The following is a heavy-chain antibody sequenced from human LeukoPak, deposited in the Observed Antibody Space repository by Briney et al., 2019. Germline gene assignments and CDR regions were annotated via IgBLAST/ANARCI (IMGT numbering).Heavy chain of an antibody. Sequence: PGGSLRLSCAASGFTFSSYEMNWVRQAPGKGLEWVSYISSSGSTIYYADSVKGRFTISRDNAKNSLYLQTNSLRAEDTAVYYCARSKGGIVVVPYYFDYWGQGTLVTVSS. J-gene: IGHJ4*02. CDR1: GFTFSSYE. CDR3: ARSKGGIVVVPYYFDY. V-gene: IGHV3-48*03. CDR2: ISSSGSTI. D-gene: IGHD3-22*01.